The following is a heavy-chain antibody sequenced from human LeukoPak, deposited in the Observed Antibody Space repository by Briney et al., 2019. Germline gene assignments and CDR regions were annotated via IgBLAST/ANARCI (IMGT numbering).Heavy chain of an antibody. CDR2: ISSSSSTI. CDR1: GFTFSSYS. J-gene: IGHJ4*02. V-gene: IGHV3-48*04. Sequence: GGSLRLSCAASGFTFSSYSMNWVRQAPGKGLEWVSYISSSSSTIYYADSVKGRFTISRDNAKNSLYLQMNSLRAEDTAVYYCARDWERGYSYGFAVGYWGQGTLVTVSS. D-gene: IGHD5-18*01. CDR3: ARDWERGYSYGFAVGY.